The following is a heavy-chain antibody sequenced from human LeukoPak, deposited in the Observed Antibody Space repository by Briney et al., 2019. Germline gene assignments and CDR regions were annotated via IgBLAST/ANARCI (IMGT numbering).Heavy chain of an antibody. J-gene: IGHJ4*02. D-gene: IGHD5-18*01. Sequence: SLRLSCAASGFTFDGYAMHWVRQAPGKGLEWVSGISYNSGSINYAESVKGRFTISRDNAKNSLYLQMSSLTVEDTALYYCAKVGPVSSYGFGFFNYWGRGTLVTVSS. CDR3: AKVGPVSSYGFGFFNY. V-gene: IGHV3-9*01. CDR2: ISYNSGSI. CDR1: GFTFDGYA.